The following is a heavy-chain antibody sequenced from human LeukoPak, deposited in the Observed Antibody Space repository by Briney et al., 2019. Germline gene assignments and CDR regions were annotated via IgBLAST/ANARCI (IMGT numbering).Heavy chain of an antibody. CDR3: ARVVRGNLSAYYFDY. D-gene: IGHD3-10*01. Sequence: GGSLRLSCAASGFTVSSNYMSWVRQAPGKGLEWVSVIYSGGSTYYADSVKGRFTISRDNSKNTLYLQMNSLRAEDTAVYYCARVVRGNLSAYYFDYWDQGTLVTVSS. V-gene: IGHV3-66*01. J-gene: IGHJ4*02. CDR1: GFTVSSNY. CDR2: IYSGGST.